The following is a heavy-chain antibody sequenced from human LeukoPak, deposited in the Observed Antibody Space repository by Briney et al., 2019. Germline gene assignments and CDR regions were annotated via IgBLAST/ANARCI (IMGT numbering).Heavy chain of an antibody. J-gene: IGHJ4*02. Sequence: GESLQTSCKGSGYSFTRYCNGWVRQMPGKGLEWMGIIYPGDSDTRYSPSFQGQVTISADKSISTAFLQWNSLKASDTAMYYCARPETVTPTLFYCWGQGTPVTVSS. CDR3: ARPETVTPTLFYC. D-gene: IGHD4-23*01. CDR1: GYSFTRYC. V-gene: IGHV5-51*01. CDR2: IYPGDSDT.